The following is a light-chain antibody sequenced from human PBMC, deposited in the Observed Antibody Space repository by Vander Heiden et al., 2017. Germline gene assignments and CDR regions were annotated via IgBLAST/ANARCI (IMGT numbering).Light chain of an antibody. Sequence: DIVMTQSPLSLPVTPGEPASISCRSSQSLLHSNGYNYLDWYLQKPGQAPQLLIYLGSNRASGVPDRFSGSGSGTDFTLKISRGEADDVGVYYCMQALQNLGLFTFGHGTKVXIK. CDR1: QSLLHSNGYNY. V-gene: IGKV2-28*01. J-gene: IGKJ3*01. CDR3: MQALQNLGLFT. CDR2: LGS.